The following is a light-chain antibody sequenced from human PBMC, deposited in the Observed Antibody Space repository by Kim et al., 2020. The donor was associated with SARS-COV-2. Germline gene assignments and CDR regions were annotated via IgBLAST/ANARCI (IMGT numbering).Light chain of an antibody. CDR3: CSYAGIYSFL. CDR1: SSDVGGYNF. J-gene: IGLJ2*01. CDR2: DVS. V-gene: IGLV2-11*01. Sequence: QSALTQPRSVSGSPGQSITISCTGTSSDVGGYNFVSWYQQHPGKAPKLMIYDVSKRPSGVPHRFSGSKSANTASLTISGLQAEDEADYYCCSYAGIYSFLFGGGTRLTV.